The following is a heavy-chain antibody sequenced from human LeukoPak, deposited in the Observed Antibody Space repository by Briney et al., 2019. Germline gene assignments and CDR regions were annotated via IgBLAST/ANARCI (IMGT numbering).Heavy chain of an antibody. CDR2: FNPGNSDT. CDR1: GYTLTSYW. V-gene: IGHV5-51*01. CDR3: AIAADGTGYFGY. Sequence: GESLKISCKGSGYTLTSYWVGWVRQMPGEGLEWMGLFNPGNSDTRYSPSFQGQVTISADRSITTAYLQWGSLKASDTAIYYCAIAADGTGYFGYWGQGTLVTVSS. J-gene: IGHJ4*02. D-gene: IGHD6-13*01.